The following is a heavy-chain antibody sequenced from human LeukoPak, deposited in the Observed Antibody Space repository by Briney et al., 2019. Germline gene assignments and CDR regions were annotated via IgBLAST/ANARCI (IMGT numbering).Heavy chain of an antibody. CDR2: INNSGST. D-gene: IGHD6-13*01. J-gene: IGHJ5*02. CDR3: AGSGVYHNWFDP. V-gene: IGHV4-34*08. Sequence: GSLRLSCAASGFNFRTYGFHWVRQPPGKGLEWIGEINNSGSTNYNPSLKSRVTISRDTSKNQFSLKLSSVTAADTAVYYCAGSGVYHNWFDPWGQGTLVTVSS. CDR1: GFNFRTYG.